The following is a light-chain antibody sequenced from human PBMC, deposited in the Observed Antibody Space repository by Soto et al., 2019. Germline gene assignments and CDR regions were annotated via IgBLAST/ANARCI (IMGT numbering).Light chain of an antibody. Sequence: QSVLTQPASVSGSPGQSITISCTGTSSDVGNYIFVSWYRQHPGKAPKLMIYDINNRPSGVSNRFSGSKPGNTASLTISGLQAEDEADYYCVSYTTSASYVFGTGTKVT. J-gene: IGLJ1*01. V-gene: IGLV2-14*01. CDR2: DIN. CDR3: VSYTTSASYV. CDR1: SSDVGNYIF.